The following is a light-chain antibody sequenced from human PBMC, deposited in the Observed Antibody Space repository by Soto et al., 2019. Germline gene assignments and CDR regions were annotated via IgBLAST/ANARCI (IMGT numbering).Light chain of an antibody. V-gene: IGKV3-20*01. CDR2: GAS. J-gene: IGKJ5*01. CDR3: QQYGSSTPIT. Sequence: EIVLTQSPGTLSLSPGERATLSCRASQSVSSSYLARYQQKPGRAPRLLIYGASSRATGIPDRFSGSGSGTDFTLTISRLEPEDFAVYYCQQYGSSTPITCGQGTRLEIK. CDR1: QSVSSSY.